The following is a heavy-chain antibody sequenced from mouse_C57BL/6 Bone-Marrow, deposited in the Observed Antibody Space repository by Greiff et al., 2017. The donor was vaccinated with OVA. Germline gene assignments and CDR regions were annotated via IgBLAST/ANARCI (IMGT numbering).Heavy chain of an antibody. CDR1: GFSLTSYG. V-gene: IGHV2-4*01. Sequence: VQRVESGPGLVQPSQSLSITCTVSGFSLTSYGVHWVRQPPGKGLEWLGVIWSGGSTDYNAAFISRLSISKDNSKSQVFFKMNSLQADDTAIYYCAKKGITTPYYAMDYWGQGTSVTVSS. D-gene: IGHD1-1*01. CDR2: IWSGGST. CDR3: AKKGITTPYYAMDY. J-gene: IGHJ4*01.